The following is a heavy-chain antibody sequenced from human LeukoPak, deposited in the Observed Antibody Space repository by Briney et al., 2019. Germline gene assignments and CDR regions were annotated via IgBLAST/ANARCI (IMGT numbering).Heavy chain of an antibody. D-gene: IGHD3-10*01. J-gene: IGHJ4*02. V-gene: IGHV3-21*01. CDR3: ARGGGYDY. Sequence: GGSLRLSCAASGFTFSSYSMNWVRQAPGKGLEWVSSISNSSSYIYYADSVKGRFTISRDNAKNSLYLQMSSLRAEDTAVYYCARGGGYDYWGQGTLVTVSS. CDR1: GFTFSSYS. CDR2: ISNSSSYI.